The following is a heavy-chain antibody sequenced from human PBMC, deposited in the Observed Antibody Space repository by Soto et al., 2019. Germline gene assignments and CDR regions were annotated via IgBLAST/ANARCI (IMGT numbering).Heavy chain of an antibody. Sequence: GASVKVSCKASGGTFSSDAISWVRQAPGEGLEWMGGIIPIFGTANYAQKFRGRVTITADESTSTAYMELSSLRSEDTAVYYCARGLYYYDSSGSYDAFDIWGQGTMVTVSS. V-gene: IGHV1-69*13. CDR1: GGTFSSDA. CDR2: IIPIFGTA. CDR3: ARGLYYYDSSGSYDAFDI. J-gene: IGHJ3*02. D-gene: IGHD3-22*01.